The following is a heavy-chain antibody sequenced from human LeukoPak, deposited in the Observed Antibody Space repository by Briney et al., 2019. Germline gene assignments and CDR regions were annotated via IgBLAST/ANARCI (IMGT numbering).Heavy chain of an antibody. D-gene: IGHD2-15*01. CDR1: GFTFSSYA. CDR2: ISYDGSNK. V-gene: IGHV3-30-3*01. CDR3: ASAPRIRAAFDI. Sequence: GGSLRLSCAASGFTFSSYAMSWVRQAPGKGLEWVAVISYDGSNKYYADSVKGRFTISRDNSKNTLYLQMNSLRAEDTAVYYCASAPRIRAAFDIWGQGTMVTVSS. J-gene: IGHJ3*02.